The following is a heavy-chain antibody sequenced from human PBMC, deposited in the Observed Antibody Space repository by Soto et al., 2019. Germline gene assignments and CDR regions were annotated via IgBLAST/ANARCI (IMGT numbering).Heavy chain of an antibody. D-gene: IGHD6-13*01. V-gene: IGHV3-21*01. CDR3: ARVSVAAAGTLDY. CDR2: ISSSSSYI. Sequence: EVQLVESGGGLVKPGGSLRLSCAASGFTFSSYSMNWVRQAPGKGLEWVSSISSSSSYIYYADSVKGRFTISRDNAKNSLYLQMNSLRAEDTAVYYCARVSVAAAGTLDYWGQGTLVTVSS. J-gene: IGHJ4*02. CDR1: GFTFSSYS.